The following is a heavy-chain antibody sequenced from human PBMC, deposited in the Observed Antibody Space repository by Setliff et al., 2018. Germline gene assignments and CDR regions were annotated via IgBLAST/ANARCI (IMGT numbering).Heavy chain of an antibody. J-gene: IGHJ4*02. CDR2: INPGGGSS. D-gene: IGHD6-13*01. CDR1: GYSFNSYY. Sequence: ASVKVSCKASGYSFNSYYMHWVRQAPGQGLEWMGIINPGGGSSSSSEKFQGRVTMTRDTSASTVYMEMGNLTSDDTAVYYCARAGSAAAGRKGIFEYWGQGSLVTVSS. CDR3: ARAGSAAAGRKGIFEY. V-gene: IGHV1-46*02.